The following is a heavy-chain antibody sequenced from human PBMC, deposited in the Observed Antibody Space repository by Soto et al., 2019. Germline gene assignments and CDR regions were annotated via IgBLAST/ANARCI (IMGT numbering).Heavy chain of an antibody. CDR3: AKDNRPQLLSHWFDP. CDR1: GGSISSYY. CDR2: IYYSGST. J-gene: IGHJ5*02. D-gene: IGHD2-2*01. Sequence: SETLSLTCTVSGGSISSYYWSWIRQPPGKGLEWIGYIYYSGSTNYNPSLKSRVTISVDTSKNQFSLKLSSVTAADTAVYYCAKDNRPQLLSHWFDPWGQGTLVTVSS. V-gene: IGHV4-59*12.